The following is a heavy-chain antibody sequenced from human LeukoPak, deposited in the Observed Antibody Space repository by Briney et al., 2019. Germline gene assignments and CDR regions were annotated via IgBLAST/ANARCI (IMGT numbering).Heavy chain of an antibody. CDR2: INHSGST. D-gene: IGHD2-2*01. V-gene: IGHV4-34*01. CDR3: ARGGTSWRYYYYYMDV. J-gene: IGHJ6*03. CDR1: GGSFSGYY. Sequence: SETLSLTCAVYGGSFSGYYWGWVRQPPGKGLEWLGEINHSGSTNYNPSLKSRVTTSVDTSKNQFSLKLSAVTAADTAVHYCARGGTSWRYYYYYMDVWGKGTTVTVSS.